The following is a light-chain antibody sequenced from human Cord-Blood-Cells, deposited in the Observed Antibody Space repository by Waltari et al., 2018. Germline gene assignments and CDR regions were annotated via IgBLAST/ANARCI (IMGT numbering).Light chain of an antibody. J-gene: IGKJ3*01. Sequence: ELVVTQSPATLSLSPGERATLSCRASQSVSSYLAWYQQKPGQAPRLLIYDPSNRATGIPARFSGSGSGTAFTLTISSLEPEDFAVYYCQQRSNWPPFTFGPGTKVDIK. V-gene: IGKV3-11*01. CDR1: QSVSSY. CDR2: DPS. CDR3: QQRSNWPPFT.